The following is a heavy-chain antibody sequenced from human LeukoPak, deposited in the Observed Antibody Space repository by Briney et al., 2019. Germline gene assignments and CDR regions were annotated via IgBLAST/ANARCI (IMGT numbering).Heavy chain of an antibody. CDR1: GFTVSSNY. V-gene: IGHV3-53*01. J-gene: IGHJ4*02. Sequence: GGSLRLSCAASGFTVSSNYMSWVRQAPGKGLEWVSVLYSGGSTYYADSVKGRFTISRDNSKNTLYLQMNSLRAEDTAVYYCTTPHDATAYYYDSSGYFYWGQGTLVTVSS. CDR3: TTPHDATAYYYDSSGYFY. CDR2: LYSGGST. D-gene: IGHD3-22*01.